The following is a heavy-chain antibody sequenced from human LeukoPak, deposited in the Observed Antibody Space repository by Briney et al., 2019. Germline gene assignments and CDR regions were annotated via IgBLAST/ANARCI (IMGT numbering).Heavy chain of an antibody. CDR2: ICSSSSTI. Sequence: GGSLRLSCAASGFTFSSYSMNWVRQAPGKGLEWVSYICSSSSTIYYADSVKGRFNISRDNAKNSLYLQMNSLRAEDTAVYYCARVDRSVGAKDYWGQGTLVTVSS. CDR3: ARVDRSVGAKDY. D-gene: IGHD1-26*01. V-gene: IGHV3-48*01. CDR1: GFTFSSYS. J-gene: IGHJ4*02.